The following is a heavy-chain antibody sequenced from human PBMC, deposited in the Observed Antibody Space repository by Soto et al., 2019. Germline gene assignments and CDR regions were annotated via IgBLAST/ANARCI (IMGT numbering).Heavy chain of an antibody. D-gene: IGHD2-2*01. CDR2: MNPNSGDT. V-gene: IGHV1-8*01. CDR3: AGGGGGRYCSSTSSFNYGMDV. J-gene: IGHJ6*02. CDR1: GYTFTSYD. Sequence: ASVKVSCKASGYTFTSYDINWVRQATGQGLGWMGWMNPNSGDTGYAQKFQGRVTMTRNTSISTAYMELSSLRSEDTAVYYCAGGGGGRYCSSTSSFNYGMDVWGQGTTVTVSS.